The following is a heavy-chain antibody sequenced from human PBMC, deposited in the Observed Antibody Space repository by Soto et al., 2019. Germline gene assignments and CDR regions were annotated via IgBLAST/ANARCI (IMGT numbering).Heavy chain of an antibody. CDR3: TRLISWWDY. D-gene: IGHD6-13*01. CDR2: IRSKANSYAT. CDR1: GFTFSGSA. J-gene: IGHJ4*02. V-gene: IGHV3-73*02. Sequence: EVQLVESGGGLVQPGGSLKLSCAASGFTFSGSAMHWVRQASGKGLEWVGRIRSKANSYATAYAASVKGRFTISRDDSKNTAYLQMNSLKTEDTAVYYCTRLISWWDYWGQGTLVTVSS.